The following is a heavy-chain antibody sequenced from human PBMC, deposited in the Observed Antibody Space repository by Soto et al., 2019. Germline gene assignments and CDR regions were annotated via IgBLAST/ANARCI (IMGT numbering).Heavy chain of an antibody. CDR2: TSYDGSDN. V-gene: IGHV3-30*19. CDR1: GFTFRSYV. CDR3: ARWGTTGGLDV. Sequence: ESGGGVVQPGTSLRVSCVGSGFTFRSYVIHWVRQAPGKGLEWVALTSYDGSDNYYGDSVRGRFTISRDNSRNTVDLQMDSLRLEDTAIYYCARWGTTGGLDVWGQGTLVSVSS. J-gene: IGHJ1*01. D-gene: IGHD3-16*01.